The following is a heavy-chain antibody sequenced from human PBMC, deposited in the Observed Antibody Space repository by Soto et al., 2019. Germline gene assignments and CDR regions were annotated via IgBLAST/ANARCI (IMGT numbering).Heavy chain of an antibody. V-gene: IGHV3-23*01. CDR3: APHVSCSGGSCQYDAFAI. CDR2: ITADGGT. Sequence: EVPVLESGGGLVQPGGSLRLSCEGSEFTVSGHAMTWIRQAPGKGPEWVSTITADGGTYYADSVKGRFAMSRDTSENTLYLQLSSLGAEDMAAYYCAPHVSCSGGSCQYDAFAIRGQGTMVTVSS. CDR1: EFTVSGHA. J-gene: IGHJ3*02. D-gene: IGHD2-15*01.